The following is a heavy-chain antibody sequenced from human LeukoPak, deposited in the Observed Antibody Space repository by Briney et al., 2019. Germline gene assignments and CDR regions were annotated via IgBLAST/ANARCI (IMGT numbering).Heavy chain of an antibody. Sequence: GGSLRLSCIASDFTFSSFGMNWVRQAPGKGLEWVSSISSSSSYIYYADSVKGRFTISRDNTKNSLYLQMNSLRAEDTAVYYCARDSPYGTAGYWGQGTLVTVSS. V-gene: IGHV3-21*01. CDR3: ARDSPYGTAGY. J-gene: IGHJ4*02. D-gene: IGHD2-8*02. CDR2: ISSSSSYI. CDR1: DFTFSSFG.